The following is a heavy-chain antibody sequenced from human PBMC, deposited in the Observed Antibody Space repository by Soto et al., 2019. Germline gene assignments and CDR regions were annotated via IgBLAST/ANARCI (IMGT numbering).Heavy chain of an antibody. V-gene: IGHV4-34*01. CDR2: INHGGST. Sequence: PSETLSLTCAVYGGSFSGYYWSWIRQPPGKGLEWIGEINHGGSTNYNPSLKSRVTISVDTSKNQFSLKLSSVTAADTAVYYCARGGGDYGDWGGGIYYYYGMDVWGQGTTVTVSS. D-gene: IGHD4-17*01. CDR1: GGSFSGYY. CDR3: ARGGGDYGDWGGGIYYYYGMDV. J-gene: IGHJ6*02.